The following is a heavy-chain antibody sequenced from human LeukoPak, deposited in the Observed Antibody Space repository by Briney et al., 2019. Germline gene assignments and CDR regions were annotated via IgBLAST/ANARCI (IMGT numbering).Heavy chain of an antibody. CDR3: ARRTDSGSYNWFDH. J-gene: IGHJ5*02. V-gene: IGHV4-4*07. CDR2: IQNSDT. Sequence: SETLSLTCTVSGGSISTYHWNWIRQPAGKGLEWIGRIQNSDTNYNPSLKSRVIISVDTSKKQFSLKLSSVTAADTAVYYCARRTDSGSYNWFDHRGQGTLVTVSS. CDR1: GGSISTYH. D-gene: IGHD1-26*01.